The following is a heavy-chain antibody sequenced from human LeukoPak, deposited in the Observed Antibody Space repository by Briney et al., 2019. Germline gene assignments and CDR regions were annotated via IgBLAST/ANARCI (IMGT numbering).Heavy chain of an antibody. CDR2: INHSGST. D-gene: IGHD3-16*02. V-gene: IGHV4-34*01. CDR1: GGSFSGYY. J-gene: IGHJ4*02. CDR3: ARGRRPGYDYVWGSYRYRTYYFDY. Sequence: PSETLSLTCAVYGGSFSGYYWSWIRQPPGKGLEWIGEINHSGSTNYNPSLKSRVTISVDTSKNQFSLKLSSVTAADTAVYYCARGRRPGYDYVWGSYRYRTYYFDYWGQGTLVTVSS.